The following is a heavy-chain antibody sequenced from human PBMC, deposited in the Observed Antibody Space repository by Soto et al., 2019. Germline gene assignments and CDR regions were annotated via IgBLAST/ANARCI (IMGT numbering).Heavy chain of an antibody. J-gene: IGHJ3*02. D-gene: IGHD2-15*01. Sequence: EVQLLESGGGLVQPGGSLRLSCAASGFTFSSYAMSWVPQAPGKGLEWVSAISGSGGSTYYADLVKGRFTICRDNPKNTLYLQMLGVRAEDTAVYYCAKDRYCSGGSCYSAWGFDIWGQGTMVTVSS. CDR3: AKDRYCSGGSCYSAWGFDI. V-gene: IGHV3-23*01. CDR2: ISGSGGST. CDR1: GFTFSSYA.